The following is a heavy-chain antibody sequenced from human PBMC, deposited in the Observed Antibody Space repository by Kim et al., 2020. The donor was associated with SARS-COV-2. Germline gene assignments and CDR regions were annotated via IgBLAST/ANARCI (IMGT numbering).Heavy chain of an antibody. Sequence: GGSLRLSCAASGFTFSSYGMHWVRQAPGKGLEWVAVISYDGSNKYYADSVKGRFTISRDNSKNTLYLQMNSLRAEDTAVYYCAKDSELLWFGDAFDIWGQGTMVTVSS. V-gene: IGHV3-30*18. J-gene: IGHJ3*02. CDR1: GFTFSSYG. CDR2: ISYDGSNK. CDR3: AKDSELLWFGDAFDI. D-gene: IGHD3-10*01.